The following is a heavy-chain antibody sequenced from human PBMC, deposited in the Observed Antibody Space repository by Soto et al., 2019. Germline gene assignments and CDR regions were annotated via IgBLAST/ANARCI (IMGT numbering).Heavy chain of an antibody. J-gene: IGHJ3*02. V-gene: IGHV1-69*01. D-gene: IGHD3-16*02. Sequence: QVQLVQSGAEVKKPGSSVKVSCKASGGTFSSYAISWVRQAPGQGLEWMGGFSPIFGTANYAQTFQGRVTITADEFTSTAYMELSSLISEDTAVYYCAADGGVIGRGIGAFDIWGQGTMVTVSS. CDR1: GGTFSSYA. CDR2: FSPIFGTA. CDR3: AADGGVIGRGIGAFDI.